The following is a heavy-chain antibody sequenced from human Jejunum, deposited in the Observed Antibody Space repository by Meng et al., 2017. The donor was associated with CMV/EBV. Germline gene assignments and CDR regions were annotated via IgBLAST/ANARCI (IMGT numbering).Heavy chain of an antibody. Sequence: SLTCAVSGDYMSSSNWWSWVRQPPGKGLEWIGEIYHGESATYNPSLKSRVTISVDKSKNQLSLKLSSVTAADTAVYYCARNGFYSLDFWGQGTLVTVSS. V-gene: IGHV4-4*02. CDR2: IYHGESA. CDR3: ARNGFYSLDF. CDR1: GDYMSSSNW. J-gene: IGHJ4*02. D-gene: IGHD3-22*01.